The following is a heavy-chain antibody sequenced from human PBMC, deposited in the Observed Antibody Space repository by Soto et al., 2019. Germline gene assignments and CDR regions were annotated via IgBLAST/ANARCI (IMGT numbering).Heavy chain of an antibody. J-gene: IGHJ4*02. V-gene: IGHV1-2*02. CDR2: INPNSGGT. D-gene: IGHD6-19*01. CDR3: ASAAVTGTAGLDF. Sequence: ASVKVSCKASGYTFSGFYMHWVRQAPGQGLEWMGWINPNSGGTKSAEKFQGRVTLTRDTSISTAYMELSRLTSDDTAVYYCASAAVTGTAGLDFWGQGTQVTVSS. CDR1: GYTFSGFY.